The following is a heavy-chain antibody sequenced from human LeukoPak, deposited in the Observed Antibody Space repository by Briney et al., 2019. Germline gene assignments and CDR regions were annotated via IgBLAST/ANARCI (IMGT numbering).Heavy chain of an antibody. Sequence: GGSLRLSCSSSGFTFGSHALHWVRQAPGMGLDWLAGISPDGRDEYYAESVKGRFTISRDNSKNTMYVEMTSLRGDDTAVYYCARQGYSLNYQHQYLDFWGKGTTVTVSS. CDR2: ISPDGRDE. CDR1: GFTFGSHA. V-gene: IGHV3-30*01. CDR3: ARQGYSLNYQHQYLDF. D-gene: IGHD1-7*01. J-gene: IGHJ6*04.